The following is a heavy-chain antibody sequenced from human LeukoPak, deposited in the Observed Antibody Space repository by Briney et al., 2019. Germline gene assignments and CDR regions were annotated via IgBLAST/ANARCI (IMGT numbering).Heavy chain of an antibody. CDR3: AREMVYCSGGSCYVADY. CDR1: GFTFSSYA. V-gene: IGHV3-23*01. CDR2: ISGSGGST. D-gene: IGHD2-15*01. Sequence: PGGSLRLSCAASGFTFSSYAMSWVRQAPGKGLEWVSAISGSGGSTYYADSVKGRFTISRDNSKNTLYLQMNSLRAEDTAVYYCAREMVYCSGGSCYVADYWGQGTLVTVSS. J-gene: IGHJ4*02.